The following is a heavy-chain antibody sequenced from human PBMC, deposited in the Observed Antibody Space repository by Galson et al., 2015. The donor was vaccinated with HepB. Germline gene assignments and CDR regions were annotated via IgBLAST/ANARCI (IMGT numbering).Heavy chain of an antibody. V-gene: IGHV3-53*01. CDR2: IYGGGST. CDR1: GFTFSSYS. J-gene: IGHJ5*02. Sequence: SLRLSCAASGFTFSSYSMNWVRQAPGKGLEWVSLIYGGGSTYYADSVKGRFTISRDNSKNMLYLQMNSLRAEDTAFYYCAREGKGTYFLDPWGQGTLVTVSS. CDR3: AREGKGTYFLDP. D-gene: IGHD1-26*01.